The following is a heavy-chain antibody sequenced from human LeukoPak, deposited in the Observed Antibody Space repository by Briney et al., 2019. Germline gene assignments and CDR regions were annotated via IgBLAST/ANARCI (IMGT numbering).Heavy chain of an antibody. Sequence: GTSLRLSCATSGFTFSSYGMHWVRQAPGKGLEWVVVIWYDGSKKEYADSVKGRFTISRDDSKNTLYLQMNSLGVGDTAVYYCAREASGYYRDFWGQGSLVTVPS. CDR1: GFTFSSYG. V-gene: IGHV3-33*01. CDR2: IWYDGSKK. CDR3: AREASGYYRDF. D-gene: IGHD3-3*01. J-gene: IGHJ4*02.